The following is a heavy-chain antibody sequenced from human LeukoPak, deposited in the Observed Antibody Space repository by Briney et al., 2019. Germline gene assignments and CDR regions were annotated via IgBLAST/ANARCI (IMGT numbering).Heavy chain of an antibody. V-gene: IGHV5-51*01. J-gene: IGHJ4*02. CDR3: ARSGRLGYCSGGSCFRWDY. CDR2: FYPDDSDT. D-gene: IGHD2-15*01. CDR1: GYTFTNYW. Sequence: GESLQISGQASGYTFTNYWIGWVRQLPGKGLEWMGIFYPDDSDTKYSPSFQGQVTISADKSISTAYLQWSSLKASDTAMYYCARSGRLGYCSGGSCFRWDYWGQGTLVTVSS.